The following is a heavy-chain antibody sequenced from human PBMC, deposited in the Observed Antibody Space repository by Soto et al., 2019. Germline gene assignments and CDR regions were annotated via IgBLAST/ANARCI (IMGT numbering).Heavy chain of an antibody. CDR1: GLTVSTNY. J-gene: IGHJ4*02. CDR2: IYSDGRT. V-gene: IGHV3-66*01. CDR3: ARFTTLACDY. Sequence: GGSLRLSCAASGLTVSTNYMNWVRQAPGKGLEWVSIIYSDGRTYHADSVKGRFTISRDNSKNMLYLQMNSLRTEDTAVYYCARFTTLACDYWGQGT. D-gene: IGHD3-22*01.